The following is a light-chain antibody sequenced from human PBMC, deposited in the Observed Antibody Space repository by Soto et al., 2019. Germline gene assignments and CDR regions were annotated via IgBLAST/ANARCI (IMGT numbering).Light chain of an antibody. CDR3: QKYNNWPPFT. Sequence: EIVMTQSPATLSVSPGERATLSCRASQSVSSNLAWYQQKPGQAPRLLIYGASTRATGIPARFSGSGSGTDFTLTISILQSEDFAVYYCQKYNNWPPFTFGPGTKVDIK. V-gene: IGKV3-15*01. CDR1: QSVSSN. J-gene: IGKJ3*01. CDR2: GAS.